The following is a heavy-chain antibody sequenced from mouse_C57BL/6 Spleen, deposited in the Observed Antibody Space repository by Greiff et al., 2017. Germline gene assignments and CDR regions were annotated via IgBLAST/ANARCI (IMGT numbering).Heavy chain of an antibody. CDR1: GYAFSSSW. D-gene: IGHD2-4*01. Sequence: LEESGPELVKPGASVKISCKASGYAFSSSWMNWVKQRPGKGLEWIGRIYPGDGDTNYNGKFKGKATLTADKSSSTAYMQLSSLTSEDSAVYFCSRSGFYDYDGLAWFAYWGQGTLVTVSA. CDR2: IYPGDGDT. V-gene: IGHV1-82*01. CDR3: SRSGFYDYDGLAWFAY. J-gene: IGHJ3*01.